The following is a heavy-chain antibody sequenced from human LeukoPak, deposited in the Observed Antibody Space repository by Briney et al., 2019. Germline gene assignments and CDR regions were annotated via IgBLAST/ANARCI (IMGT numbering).Heavy chain of an antibody. CDR2: IRYDGSNK. J-gene: IGHJ3*02. CDR3: AKVRTYNFGVVNLNGAAFDI. D-gene: IGHD3-3*01. CDR1: GFTFSDYA. Sequence: PGGSLRLSCAASGFTFSDYAMSWVRQAPGKGLEWVAFIRYDGSNKYYADSVKGRFTISRDNSKNTLYLQMNSLRAEDTAVYYCAKVRTYNFGVVNLNGAAFDIWGQGTMVTVSS. V-gene: IGHV3-30*02.